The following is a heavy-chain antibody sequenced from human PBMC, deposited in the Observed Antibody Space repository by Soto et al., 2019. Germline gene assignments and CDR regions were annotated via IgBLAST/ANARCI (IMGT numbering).Heavy chain of an antibody. J-gene: IGHJ4*02. V-gene: IGHV3-48*01. Sequence: PGGSLRLSCAASGLTLSTSSMNWVRQAPGKGLEWISYIRRHTSVTAYADSVKGRFTISRDSAKNSLYLQMNSLRVEDTAVYYCARDGIGGTTFRGYLDDWGQGTRVTVSS. CDR3: ARDGIGGTTFRGYLDD. CDR1: GLTLSTSS. D-gene: IGHD1-1*01. CDR2: IRRHTSVT.